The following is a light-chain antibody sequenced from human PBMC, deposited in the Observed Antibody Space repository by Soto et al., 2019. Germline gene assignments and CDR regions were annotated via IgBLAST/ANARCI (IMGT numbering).Light chain of an antibody. CDR2: GAS. CDR3: QQNNKWPPVT. V-gene: IGKV3-15*01. CDR1: QTISND. J-gene: IGKJ4*01. Sequence: EVVMTQSPATVSVSPGEGVTISCRASQTISNDLAWYQQKPGQAPRLLIYGASTKDTGVPARFSGGESGTEFTLTISSLQSEDFAFYYCQQNNKWPPVTFGGGTKVDIK.